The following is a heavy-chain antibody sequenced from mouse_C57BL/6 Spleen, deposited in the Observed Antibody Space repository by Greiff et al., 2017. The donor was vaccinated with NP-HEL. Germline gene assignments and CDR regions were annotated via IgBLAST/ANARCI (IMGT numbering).Heavy chain of an antibody. V-gene: IGHV1-63*01. Sequence: LEESGAELVRPGTSVKMSCKASGYTFTNYWIGWAKQRPGHGLEWIGDIYPGGGYTNYNEKFKGKATLTADKSSSTAYMQFSSLTSEDSAIYYCARSPPERYFDYWGQGTTLTVSS. CDR3: ARSPPERYFDY. J-gene: IGHJ2*01. CDR1: GYTFTNYW. CDR2: IYPGGGYT.